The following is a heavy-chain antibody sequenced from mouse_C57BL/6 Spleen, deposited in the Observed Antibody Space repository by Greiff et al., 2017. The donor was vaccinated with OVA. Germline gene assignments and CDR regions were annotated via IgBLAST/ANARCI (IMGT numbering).Heavy chain of an antibody. V-gene: IGHV1-15*01. CDR2: IDPETGGT. J-gene: IGHJ2*01. Sequence: ESGAELVRPGASVTLSCKASGYTFTDYEMHWVKQTPVHGLEWIGAIDPETGGTAYNQKFKGKAILTADKSSSTAYMELRSLTSEDSAVYYCTRGGLDYYGSSLNYFDYWGQGTTLTVSS. D-gene: IGHD1-1*01. CDR3: TRGGLDYYGSSLNYFDY. CDR1: GYTFTDYE.